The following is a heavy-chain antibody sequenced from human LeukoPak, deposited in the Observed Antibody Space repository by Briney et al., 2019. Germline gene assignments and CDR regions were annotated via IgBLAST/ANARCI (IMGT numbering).Heavy chain of an antibody. Sequence: GGSLKISCKGSGYSFTSYWIGWVRQMPGKGLEWMGIIYPGESDTRYSPSFQGQVTISADKFISTAYLPWSRLKASDTAMYYCARLTVVNSKGDWFDPWGQGTLVTVSS. CDR2: IYPGESDT. J-gene: IGHJ5*02. CDR3: ARLTVVNSKGDWFDP. CDR1: GYSFTSYW. V-gene: IGHV5-51*01. D-gene: IGHD4-23*01.